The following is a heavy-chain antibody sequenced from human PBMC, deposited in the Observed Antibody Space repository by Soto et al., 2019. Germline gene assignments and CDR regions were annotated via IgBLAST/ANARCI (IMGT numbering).Heavy chain of an antibody. CDR1: GYSISSGYY. J-gene: IGHJ4*02. Sequence: SETLSLTCAVSGYSISSGYYWGWIRQPPGKGLEWIGSIYHSGSTYYNPSLKSRVTISVDTSKNQFSLKLSSVTAADTAVYYCARGGSIAAADSNYFDYWGQGTLVTVSS. D-gene: IGHD6-13*01. V-gene: IGHV4-38-2*01. CDR2: IYHSGST. CDR3: ARGGSIAAADSNYFDY.